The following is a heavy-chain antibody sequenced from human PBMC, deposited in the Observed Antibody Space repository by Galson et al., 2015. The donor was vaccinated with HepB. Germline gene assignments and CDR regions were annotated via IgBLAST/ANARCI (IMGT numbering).Heavy chain of an antibody. V-gene: IGHV4-39*01. D-gene: IGHD4-17*01. CDR3: ARHDYGQPPYYHYGMDV. CDR1: GGSISSSSYY. J-gene: IGHJ6*02. CDR2: IYYSGST. Sequence: ETLSLTCTVSGGSISSSSYYWGWIRQPPGKGLEWIGSIYYSGSTYYNPSLKSRVTISVDTSKNQFSLKLSSVTAADTAVYYCARHDYGQPPYYHYGMDVWGQGTTVTVSS.